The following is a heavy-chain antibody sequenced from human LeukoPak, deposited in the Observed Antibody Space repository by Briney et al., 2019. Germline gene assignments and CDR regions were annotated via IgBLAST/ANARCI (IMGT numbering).Heavy chain of an antibody. CDR3: ARNKKGERYTYGHDY. D-gene: IGHD5-18*01. CDR1: GFTFSSYS. CDR2: ISSSSSNI. V-gene: IGHV3-21*01. Sequence: GGSLRLSCAASGFTFSSYSMNWVRQAPGKGPEWVSSISSSSSNIYYADSVKGRFTISRDNAKNSLYLQMNSLRAEDTAVYYCARNKKGERYTYGHDYGGQGPLVSVSS. J-gene: IGHJ4*02.